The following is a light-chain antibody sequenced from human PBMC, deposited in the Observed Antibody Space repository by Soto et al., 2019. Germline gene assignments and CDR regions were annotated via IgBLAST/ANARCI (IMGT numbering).Light chain of an antibody. Sequence: QSVLTQPPSASETPGQRVTISCSGGSSNIGRNYVYWYQQLPGTAPKLLIYRNIQRPSGVPDRFSGSKSGTSASLAISGIRSEDEADYYCAAWDDSLSGVVFGGGTKLTVL. CDR2: RNI. J-gene: IGLJ2*01. CDR1: SSNIGRNY. V-gene: IGLV1-47*01. CDR3: AAWDDSLSGVV.